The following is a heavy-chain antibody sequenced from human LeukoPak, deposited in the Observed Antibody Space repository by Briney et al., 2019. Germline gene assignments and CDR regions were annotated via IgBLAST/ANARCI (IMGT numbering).Heavy chain of an antibody. CDR2: ISSSSIYI. Sequence: GGSLRLSCAASGFTFSTYSMNWVRQAPGKGLEWVSSISSSSIYIYYGDSVKGRFTISRDNAKNSLYLQMNNLRAEDTAVYYCAGDKDSNGGALDYWGQGTLVTASS. J-gene: IGHJ4*02. D-gene: IGHD3-16*01. CDR3: AGDKDSNGGALDY. CDR1: GFTFSTYS. V-gene: IGHV3-21*01.